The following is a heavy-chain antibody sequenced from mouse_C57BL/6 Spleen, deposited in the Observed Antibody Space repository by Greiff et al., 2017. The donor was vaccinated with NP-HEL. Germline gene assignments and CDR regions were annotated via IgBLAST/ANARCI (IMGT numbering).Heavy chain of an antibody. CDR3: ARDRDGTYFDY. V-gene: IGHV5-16*01. J-gene: IGHJ2*01. CDR2: INYDGSST. Sequence: EVMLVESEGGLVQPGSSMKLSCTASGFTFSDYYMAWVRQVPEKGLEWVANINYDGSSTYYLDSLKSRFIISRDNAKNILYLQMSSLKSEDTATYYCARDRDGTYFDYWGQGTTLTVSS. D-gene: IGHD1-1*01. CDR1: GFTFSDYY.